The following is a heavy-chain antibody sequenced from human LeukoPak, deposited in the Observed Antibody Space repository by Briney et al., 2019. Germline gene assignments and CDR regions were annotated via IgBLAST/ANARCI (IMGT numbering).Heavy chain of an antibody. Sequence: PSETLSLTCTVSGGSISSGDYYWSWIRQPPGKGLEWIGYIYYSGSTYYNPSRKSRVTISVDTSKNQFSLKLSSVTAADTAVYYCARDLADIVVVPAASPDAFDIWGQGTMVTVSS. CDR2: IYYSGST. J-gene: IGHJ3*02. CDR3: ARDLADIVVVPAASPDAFDI. D-gene: IGHD2-2*01. V-gene: IGHV4-30-4*08. CDR1: GGSISSGDYY.